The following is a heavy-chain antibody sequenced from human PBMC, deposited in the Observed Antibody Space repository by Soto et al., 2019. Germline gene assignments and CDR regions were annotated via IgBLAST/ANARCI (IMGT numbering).Heavy chain of an antibody. CDR2: INHRGSA. J-gene: IGHJ4*02. CDR3: ARNYCSGRTCYLFFAN. Sequence: SETLSLTCAVYGGSFSGYYWSWIRQPPGKGLEWIGEINHRGSANYNPSLKSRVTISVDTSKNQFSLKLSSVTAADTAVYYCARNYCSGRTCYLFFANWGQGALVTVSS. V-gene: IGHV4-34*01. CDR1: GGSFSGYY. D-gene: IGHD2-15*01.